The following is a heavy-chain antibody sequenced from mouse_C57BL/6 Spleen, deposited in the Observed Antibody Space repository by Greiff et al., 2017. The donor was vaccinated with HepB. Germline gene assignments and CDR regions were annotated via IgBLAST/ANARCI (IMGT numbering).Heavy chain of an antibody. J-gene: IGHJ3*01. CDR2: INPSNGGT. Sequence: QVQLQQPGTELVKPGASVKLSCKASGYTFTSYWMHWVKQRPGQGLEWIGNINPSNGGTNYNEKFKSKATLTVDKSSSTAYMQLSSLTSEDSAVYYCASSLSTMITKAWFAYWGQGTLVTVSA. CDR1: GYTFTSYW. V-gene: IGHV1-53*01. D-gene: IGHD2-4*01. CDR3: ASSLSTMITKAWFAY.